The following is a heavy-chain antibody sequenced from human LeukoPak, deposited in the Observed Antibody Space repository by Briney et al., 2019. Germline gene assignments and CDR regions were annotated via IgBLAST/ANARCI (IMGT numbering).Heavy chain of an antibody. CDR2: IYSGGST. CDR1: GFTVSSNY. J-gene: IGHJ4*02. D-gene: IGHD3-3*01. V-gene: IGHV3-53*01. CDR3: AKAHYDFWSGYWVFDY. Sequence: PGGSLRLSCAASGFTVSSNYMSWVRQAPGKGLEWVSVIYSGGSTYYADSVKGRFTISRDNSKNTLYLQMNSLRAEDTAVYYCAKAHYDFWSGYWVFDYWGQGTLVTVSS.